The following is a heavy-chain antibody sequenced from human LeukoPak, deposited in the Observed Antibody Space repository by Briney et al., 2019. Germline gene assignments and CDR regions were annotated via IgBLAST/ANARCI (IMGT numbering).Heavy chain of an antibody. CDR1: GFTFSSYA. D-gene: IGHD4-17*01. CDR2: ISYDGSDK. J-gene: IGHJ6*02. CDR3: ASSPDYGDYHYYYGMDV. Sequence: GGSLRLSCAAFGFTFSSYAMHWVRQAPGKGLEWVAVISYDGSDKYYADSVKGRFTISRDNSKNTLYLQMNSLRAEDTAVYYCASSPDYGDYHYYYGMDVWGQGTTVTVSS. V-gene: IGHV3-30*04.